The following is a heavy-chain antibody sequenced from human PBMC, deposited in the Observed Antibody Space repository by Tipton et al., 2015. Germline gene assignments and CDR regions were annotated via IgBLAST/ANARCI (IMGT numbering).Heavy chain of an antibody. CDR2: IYYSGST. J-gene: IGHJ4*02. Sequence: TLSLTCTVSGGSISSSNYYWGWIRQPPGKGLECIGSIYYSGSTYYNPPLNSRVTMSVDTSKNQFSLNLSSVTAADTAVYYCARHQDFITVAGMAYFDYWGQGTLVTVSS. CDR1: GGSISSSNYY. V-gene: IGHV4-39*01. CDR3: ARHQDFITVAGMAYFDY. D-gene: IGHD6-19*01.